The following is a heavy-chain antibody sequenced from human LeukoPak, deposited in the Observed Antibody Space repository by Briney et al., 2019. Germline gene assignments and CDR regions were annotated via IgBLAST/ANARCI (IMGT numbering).Heavy chain of an antibody. CDR3: ARGTGYSSGWPKYYYYGMDV. D-gene: IGHD6-19*01. Sequence: SETLSLTCAVYGGSFSGYYWSWIRQPPVKGLEWIGEINHSGSTNYNPSLKSRVTISVDTSKNQFSLKLSSVTAADTAVYYCARGTGYSSGWPKYYYYGMDVWGQGTTVTVSS. CDR1: GGSFSGYY. J-gene: IGHJ6*02. V-gene: IGHV4-34*01. CDR2: INHSGST.